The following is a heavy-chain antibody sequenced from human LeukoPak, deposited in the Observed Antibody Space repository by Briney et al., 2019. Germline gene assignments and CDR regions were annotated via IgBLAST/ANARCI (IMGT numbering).Heavy chain of an antibody. J-gene: IGHJ4*02. CDR2: IYPGDSDT. CDR1: GYSFTSYW. Sequence: GESLRISCKGSGYSFTSYWIGWVRQMPGKGLEWMGIIYPGDSDTRYSPSFQGQVTISADKSISTAYLQWSSLKASDTAIYYCARRTDRSFWYLDYWGQGTLVTVSS. V-gene: IGHV5-51*01. D-gene: IGHD1-26*01. CDR3: ARRTDRSFWYLDY.